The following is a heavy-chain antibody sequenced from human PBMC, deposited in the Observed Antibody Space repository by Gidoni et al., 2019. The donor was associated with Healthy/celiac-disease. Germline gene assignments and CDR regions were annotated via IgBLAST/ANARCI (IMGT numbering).Heavy chain of an antibody. CDR3: ARVGYSYGTIDY. D-gene: IGHD5-18*01. Sequence: QVQLQESGPGLVKPSATLSLTCTDAGGSISSYYWSWIRQPPGKGLEWIGYIYYSGSTNYNPSLKSRVTISVDTSKNQFSLKLSSVTAADTAVYYCARVGYSYGTIDYWGQGTLVTVSS. V-gene: IGHV4-59*01. J-gene: IGHJ4*02. CDR1: GGSISSYY. CDR2: IYYSGST.